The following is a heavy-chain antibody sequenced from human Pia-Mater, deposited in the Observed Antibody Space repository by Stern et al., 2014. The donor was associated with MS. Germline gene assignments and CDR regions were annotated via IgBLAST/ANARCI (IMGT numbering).Heavy chain of an antibody. D-gene: IGHD3-16*01. CDR3: ARGGGTHSPTYDY. CDR2: IYYTGHT. J-gene: IGHJ4*02. CDR1: GGSISGVNW. Sequence: HVQLQESGPGLVKPSGTLSLTCTVSGGSISGVNWWTWVRQPPGKGLEWIGEIYYTGHTNYNPSLRSRVVMLVDKSKNQFSLDLRSVTAADTAVYYCARGGGTHSPTYDYWGQGTLVSVSS. V-gene: IGHV4-4*02.